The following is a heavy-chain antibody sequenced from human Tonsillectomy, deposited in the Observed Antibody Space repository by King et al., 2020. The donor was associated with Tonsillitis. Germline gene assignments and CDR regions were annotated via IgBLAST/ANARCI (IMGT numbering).Heavy chain of an antibody. CDR1: AGSMNNYY. J-gene: IGHJ5*02. D-gene: IGHD2-8*01. V-gene: IGHV4-59*08. CDR2: IYYSGGT. CDR3: ARHDCTNGGCPLDP. Sequence: VQLQESGPGLVKPSETLSLTCTVSAGSMNNYYWSWIRQPPGKGLEWIGNIYYSGGTRYSPSLNSRVTISVDTSKNQVSLRLDSVTAADTAVYYCARHDCTNGGCPLDPWGQGILVTVSS.